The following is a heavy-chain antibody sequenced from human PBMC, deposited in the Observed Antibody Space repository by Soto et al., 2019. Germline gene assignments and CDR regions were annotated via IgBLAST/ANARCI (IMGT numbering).Heavy chain of an antibody. J-gene: IGHJ1*01. CDR3: AADDMTTFI. CDR1: RFTFPSSS. V-gene: IGHV1-58*01. D-gene: IGHD1-1*01. CDR2: IVVGSGNT. Sequence: GTSAKVSCKAPRFTFPSSSVQWVRQARGQRLEWIGWIVVGSGNTNSAQKFQERVTFTRDMSTSTVYMELTSLKLEDTAVYYCAADDMTTFIWGQGTLVTVSS.